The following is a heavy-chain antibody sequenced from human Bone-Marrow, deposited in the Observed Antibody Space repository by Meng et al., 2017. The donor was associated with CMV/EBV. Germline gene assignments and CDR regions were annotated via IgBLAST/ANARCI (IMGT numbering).Heavy chain of an antibody. V-gene: IGHV1-69*16. D-gene: IGHD6-25*01. CDR2: IIPILGIA. CDR3: ARGRGNYYYYGMDV. J-gene: IGHJ6*02. CDR1: GGTFSSYT. Sequence: SVKVSCKASGGTFSSYTISWVRQAPGQGLEWMGRIIPILGIANYAQKFQGRVTITTDESTSTAYMELSSLRSEDTAVYYCARGRGNYYYYGMDVWGQGTTVTVSS.